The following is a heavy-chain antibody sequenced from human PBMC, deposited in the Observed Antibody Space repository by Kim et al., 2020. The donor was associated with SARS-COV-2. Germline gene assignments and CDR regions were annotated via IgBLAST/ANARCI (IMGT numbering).Heavy chain of an antibody. CDR2: ISGSGNST. J-gene: IGHJ4*02. CDR3: AKDTSTVDLAATYFDK. Sequence: GGSLRLSCAASGFSFSSYAMSWVRQSPGKGLEWVAGISGSGNSTEYGRSVRGGFIVSRDNSKNSVYLEMNNLRVDDAALYFCAKDTSTVDLAATYFDKWGQGTLVTVSS. V-gene: IGHV3-23*02. D-gene: IGHD4-17*01. CDR1: GFSFSSYA.